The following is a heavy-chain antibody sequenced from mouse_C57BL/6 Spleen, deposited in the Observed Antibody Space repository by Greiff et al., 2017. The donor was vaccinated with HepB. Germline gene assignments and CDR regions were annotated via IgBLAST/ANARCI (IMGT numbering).Heavy chain of an antibody. Sequence: VMLVESGPGLVQPSQSLSITCTVSGFSLTSYGVHWVRQSPGKGLEWLGVIWSGGSTDYNAAFISRLSISKDNSKSQVFFKMNSLQADDTAIYYCARDDGYYDFAYWGQGTLVTVSA. D-gene: IGHD2-3*01. CDR1: GFSLTSYG. CDR2: IWSGGST. CDR3: ARDDGYYDFAY. J-gene: IGHJ3*01. V-gene: IGHV2-2*01.